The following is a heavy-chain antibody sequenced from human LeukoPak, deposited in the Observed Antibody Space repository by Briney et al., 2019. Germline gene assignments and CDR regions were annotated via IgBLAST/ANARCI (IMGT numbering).Heavy chain of an antibody. CDR3: ARVVTSGYYTGSLFDY. V-gene: IGHV3-21*01. D-gene: IGHD3-3*01. CDR1: GFTFSSYS. Sequence: GGSLRLSCAASGFTFSSYSMNWVRQAPGKGLEWVSSISSSSSYIYYADSVKGRFTISRDNAKNSLYLQMNSLRAEDTAVYYCARVVTSGYYTGSLFDYWGQGTLVTVP. J-gene: IGHJ4*02. CDR2: ISSSSSYI.